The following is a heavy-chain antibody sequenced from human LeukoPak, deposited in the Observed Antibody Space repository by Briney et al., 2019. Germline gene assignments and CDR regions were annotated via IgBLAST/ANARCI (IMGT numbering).Heavy chain of an antibody. Sequence: ASVKVSCKASGYTFTSYDINWVRQATGQGLEWMGWMNPNSGNTGYAQKFQGRVTMTRNTSISTAYMELSSLRSEDTAVYYCARGSGYARGYYYYMDVWCKGTTVTISS. D-gene: IGHD5-12*01. CDR1: GYTFTSYD. V-gene: IGHV1-8*01. J-gene: IGHJ6*03. CDR2: MNPNSGNT. CDR3: ARGSGYARGYYYYMDV.